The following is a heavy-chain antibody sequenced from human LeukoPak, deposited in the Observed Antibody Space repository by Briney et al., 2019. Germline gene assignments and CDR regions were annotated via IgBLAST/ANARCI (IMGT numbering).Heavy chain of an antibody. CDR2: IYSGGST. J-gene: IGHJ2*01. CDR1: EFSVGSNY. D-gene: IGHD5-12*01. CDR3: ARVRKYSGYYSWYFDL. Sequence: GGSLRLSCAASEFSVGSNYMTWVRQAPGKGLEWVSVIYSGGSTYYADSVKGRFTISRENAKNSLYLQMDSLSAGDTAVYYCARVRKYSGYYSWYFDLWGRGTLVTVSS. V-gene: IGHV3-66*01.